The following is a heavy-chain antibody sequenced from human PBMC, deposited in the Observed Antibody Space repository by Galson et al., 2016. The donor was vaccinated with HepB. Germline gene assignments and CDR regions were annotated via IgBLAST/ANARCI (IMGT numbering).Heavy chain of an antibody. V-gene: IGHV3-33*01. Sequence: SLRLSCAASGFTFSNYGMHWVRQAPGKGLEWVAIIWYDGSKKYYADSVKGRFTISRDNYKNTLYLQMHTLRAEDTAVYYCARADIGTSGTFPKFDPWGQGTLVTVSS. D-gene: IGHD6-13*01. CDR1: GFTFSNYG. CDR3: ARADIGTSGTFPKFDP. J-gene: IGHJ5*02. CDR2: IWYDGSKK.